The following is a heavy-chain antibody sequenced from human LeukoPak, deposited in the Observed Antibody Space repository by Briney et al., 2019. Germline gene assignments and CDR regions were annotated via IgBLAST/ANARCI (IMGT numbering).Heavy chain of an antibody. V-gene: IGHV4-31*03. D-gene: IGHD6-13*01. J-gene: IGHJ6*02. CDR3: ARVGDSSSWYAPPGYYYGMDV. Sequence: PSETLSLTCTVSGGSISSGGYYWSWIRQHPGKGLEWIGYIYYSGSTYYNPSLKSRVTISVDTSKNQLSLKLSSVTAADTAVYYCARVGDSSSWYAPPGYYYGMDVWGQGTTVTVSS. CDR2: IYYSGST. CDR1: GGSISSGGYY.